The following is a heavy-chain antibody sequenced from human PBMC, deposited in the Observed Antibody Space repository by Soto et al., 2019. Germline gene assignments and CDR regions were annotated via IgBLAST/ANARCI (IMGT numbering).Heavy chain of an antibody. CDR1: GYTFTSYA. Sequence: ASVKVYCKASGYTFTSYAMHWVRQAPGQRLEWMGWINAGNGNTKYSQKFQGRVTITRDTSASTAYMELSSLRSEDTAFFFFAIVIPLPPPLYSWAQGPLATVSS. D-gene: IGHD3-16*01. CDR3: AIVIPLPPPLYS. CDR2: INAGNGNT. J-gene: IGHJ4*02. V-gene: IGHV1-3*01.